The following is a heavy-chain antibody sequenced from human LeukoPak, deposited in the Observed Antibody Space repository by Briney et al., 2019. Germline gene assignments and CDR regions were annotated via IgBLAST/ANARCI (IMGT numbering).Heavy chain of an antibody. D-gene: IGHD5-18*01. CDR2: IYYSGST. V-gene: IGHV4-59*01. CDR1: GGSISSYY. Sequence: SETLSLTCTVSGGSISSYYWSWIRQPPGKGLEWIGYIYYSGSTNYNPSLKSRVTISVDTSKNQFSLKLSSVTAADTAVYYCARVDTAMVPYFDYWGQGTLVTVSS. J-gene: IGHJ4*02. CDR3: ARVDTAMVPYFDY.